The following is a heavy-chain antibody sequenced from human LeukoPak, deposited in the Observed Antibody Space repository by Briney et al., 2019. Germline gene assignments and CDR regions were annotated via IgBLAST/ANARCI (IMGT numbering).Heavy chain of an antibody. CDR3: AKRGYSSSWYDFDY. CDR1: GFTFSSYA. J-gene: IGHJ4*02. Sequence: GGSLRLSCAASGFTFSSYAMSWVRQAPGKGLEWVSAISGSGGSTYYADSVKGRFTISRDNSKNTLYPQMNSLRAEDTAVYYCAKRGYSSSWYDFDYWGQGTLVTVSS. D-gene: IGHD6-13*01. CDR2: ISGSGGST. V-gene: IGHV3-23*01.